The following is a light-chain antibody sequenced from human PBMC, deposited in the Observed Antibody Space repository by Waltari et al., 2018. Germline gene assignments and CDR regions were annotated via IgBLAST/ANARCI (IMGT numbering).Light chain of an antibody. V-gene: IGLV2-14*03. CDR3: SSYTSSNTVL. J-gene: IGLJ2*01. CDR2: DFD. Sequence: QPALTQPASVPGPPGQSITIPCTEPSRDVGGYNQDSWYQQHPGKAPKLIIYDFDKRPSGVSYPFSGSKSGNTASLTISGLQAEDEADYYCSSYTSSNTVLFGGGTRLTVL. CDR1: SRDVGGYNQ.